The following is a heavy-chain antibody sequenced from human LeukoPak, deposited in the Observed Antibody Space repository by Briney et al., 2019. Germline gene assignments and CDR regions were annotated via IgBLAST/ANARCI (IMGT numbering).Heavy chain of an antibody. D-gene: IGHD1-7*01. CDR2: IRGSDTST. Sequence: PGGSLRLSCAASGFTFSSYGMGWVRQAPGKGLEWVSAIRGSDTSTYYADSVKGRFTISRDNAKNSLYLQMNSLRAEDTAVYYCARAHNWKYGSFDFWGQGTLVTVSS. CDR1: GFTFSSYG. CDR3: ARAHNWKYGSFDF. V-gene: IGHV3-21*01. J-gene: IGHJ4*02.